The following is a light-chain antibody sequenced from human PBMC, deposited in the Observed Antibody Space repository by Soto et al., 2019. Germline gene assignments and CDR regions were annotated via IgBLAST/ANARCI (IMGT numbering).Light chain of an antibody. Sequence: AIQMTQSPSSLSASVGDRVTITCRASQVIRNDLGWYQQKPGKAPKLLIYGASNLQSGVPSRFSGSGSGTDFTLTITSLQPEDFATYYCLHYHNYPGTFCQGTKVDIK. CDR1: QVIRND. V-gene: IGKV1-6*01. CDR3: LHYHNYPGT. CDR2: GAS. J-gene: IGKJ1*01.